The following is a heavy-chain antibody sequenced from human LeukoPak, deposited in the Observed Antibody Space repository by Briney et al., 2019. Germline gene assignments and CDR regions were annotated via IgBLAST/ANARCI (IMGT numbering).Heavy chain of an antibody. CDR1: GFTISSYY. D-gene: IGHD6-19*01. CDR2: IHYSGST. V-gene: IGHV4-59*08. Sequence: SETLSLTCTVSGFTISSYYWNWIRQPPGKGLEWIGYIHYSGSTKYNPSLKSRVTISVDTSKNQFSLKLSSVTAADTAVYCCARWYSSGWAFDYWGQGTLVTVSS. CDR3: ARWYSSGWAFDY. J-gene: IGHJ4*02.